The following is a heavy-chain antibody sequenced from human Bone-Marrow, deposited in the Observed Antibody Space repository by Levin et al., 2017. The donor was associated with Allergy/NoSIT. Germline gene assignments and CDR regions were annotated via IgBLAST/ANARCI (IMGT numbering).Heavy chain of an antibody. J-gene: IGHJ4*02. CDR1: GFSLSTSGVG. CDR3: AHSQSLRPGLPGYNYGPFDF. D-gene: IGHD5-18*01. CDR2: IYWDDDL. Sequence: SGPTLVKPKQTLTLTCTFSGFSLSTSGVGVGWIRQPQGKALEWLALIYWDDDLRYSPSLQSRLTITKDTSKNQVGRTMTNMAPADTGTYFCAHSQSLRPGLPGYNYGPFDFWGQGTLVIVSS. V-gene: IGHV2-5*02.